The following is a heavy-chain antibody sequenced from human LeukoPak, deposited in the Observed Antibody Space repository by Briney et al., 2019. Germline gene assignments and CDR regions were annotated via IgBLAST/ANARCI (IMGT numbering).Heavy chain of an antibody. D-gene: IGHD4-17*01. J-gene: IGHJ3*02. CDR3: ARMGIQDYGDYVGAFDI. CDR1: GYSISSGYY. Sequence: SETLSLTCTVSGYSISSGYYWGWIRQPPGKGLEWIGSIYHSGSTYYNPSLKSRVTISVDTSKNQFSLKLSSATAADTAVYYCARMGIQDYGDYVGAFDIWGQGTMVTVSS. CDR2: IYHSGST. V-gene: IGHV4-38-2*02.